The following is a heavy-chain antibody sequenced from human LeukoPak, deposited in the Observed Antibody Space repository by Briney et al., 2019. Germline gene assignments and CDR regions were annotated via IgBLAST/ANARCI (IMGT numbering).Heavy chain of an antibody. CDR3: TRSSGWWSLDY. Sequence: SETLSLTCTVSGDSISSSNWWNWVRLPPGKGLDWIGEISHTGSTKYSPPLKDRVTISKDNSKNQFSLKLNSVTAADTATYYCTRSSGWWSLDYWGQGALVTVSS. J-gene: IGHJ4*02. V-gene: IGHV4-4*02. D-gene: IGHD6-19*01. CDR1: GDSISSSNW. CDR2: ISHTGST.